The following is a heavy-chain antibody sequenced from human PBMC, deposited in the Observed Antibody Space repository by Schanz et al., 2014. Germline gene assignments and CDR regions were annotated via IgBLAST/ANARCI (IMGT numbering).Heavy chain of an antibody. CDR1: GYTFSDYG. CDR3: ATMWGYCTAAACQILEVLDV. Sequence: QVQLVQSGDEVKKPGASVKASCKTSGYTFSDYGITWVRQAPGQGLGWVGWISPYTGNTHYFDKMEGRVTMTTNTSTSTAYMELRSLRSDDTAMYYCATMWGYCTAAACQILEVLDVWGQGTMVTVSS. D-gene: IGHD2-8*02. V-gene: IGHV1-18*01. CDR2: ISPYTGNT. J-gene: IGHJ3*01.